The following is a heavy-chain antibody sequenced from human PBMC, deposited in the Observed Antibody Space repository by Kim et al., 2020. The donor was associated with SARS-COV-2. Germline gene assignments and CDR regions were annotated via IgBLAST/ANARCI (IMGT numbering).Heavy chain of an antibody. Sequence: SETLSLTCAVYGGSFSGYYWSWIRQPPGKGLEWIGEINHSGSTNYNPSLKSRLTISVDTSKNQFPLKLSSVTAADTAVYYCARRRYYGSGSYWAAFDYWGQGTLVTVSS. D-gene: IGHD3-10*01. J-gene: IGHJ4*02. CDR2: INHSGST. V-gene: IGHV4-34*01. CDR1: GGSFSGYY. CDR3: ARRRYYGSGSYWAAFDY.